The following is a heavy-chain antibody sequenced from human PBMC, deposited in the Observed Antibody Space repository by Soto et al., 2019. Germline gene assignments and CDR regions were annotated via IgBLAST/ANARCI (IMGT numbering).Heavy chain of an antibody. D-gene: IGHD3-10*01. J-gene: IGHJ4*02. CDR2: IYYSGST. CDR1: GGYISRSSYY. CDR3: ATLWFGAADY. V-gene: IGHV4-39*01. Sequence: QLQLQESGPGLVKPSETLSLTCTVSGGYISRSSYYWGWIRQPPGKGLEWIGSIYYSGSTHYNPSLKSRVTISVDTSKNQFSLKLSSVTAADTAVYYCATLWFGAADYWGQGTLVTVSS.